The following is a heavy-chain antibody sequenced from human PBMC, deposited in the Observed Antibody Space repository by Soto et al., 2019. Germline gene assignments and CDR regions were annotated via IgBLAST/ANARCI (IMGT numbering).Heavy chain of an antibody. V-gene: IGHV3-21*01. D-gene: IGHD3-22*01. CDR1: GFTFSSYS. CDR2: ISSSSSYI. Sequence: GGSLRLSCAASGFTFSSYSMNWVRQAPGKGLEWVSSISSSSSYIYYADSVKGRFTISRDNAKNLLYLLMNSLRAEDTAVYYCASAYYYDSSGYYYWVQGTLVTVSS. J-gene: IGHJ4*02. CDR3: ASAYYYDSSGYYY.